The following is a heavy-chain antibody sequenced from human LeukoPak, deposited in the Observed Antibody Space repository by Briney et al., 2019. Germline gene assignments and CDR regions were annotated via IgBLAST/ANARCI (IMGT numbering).Heavy chain of an antibody. D-gene: IGHD3-10*01. CDR2: VNHSGST. Sequence: PSETLSLTCAVYGGSFSGYYWSWIRQPPGKGLEWIGEVNHSGSTNYNPSLKSRVTISVDTSKNQFSLKLSSVTAADTAVYYCARDEAHPNTYYYGSGSYYARLDIWGQGTMVTVPS. CDR1: GGSFSGYY. CDR3: ARDEAHPNTYYYGSGSYYARLDI. J-gene: IGHJ3*02. V-gene: IGHV4-34*01.